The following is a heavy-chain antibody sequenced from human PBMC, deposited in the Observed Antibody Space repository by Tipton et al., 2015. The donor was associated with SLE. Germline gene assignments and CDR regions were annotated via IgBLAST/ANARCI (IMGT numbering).Heavy chain of an antibody. CDR1: GGSISSYY. Sequence: GSLRLSCTVSGGSISSYYWSWIRQPPGKGLEWIGYIYYSGSTNYNPSLKSRVTISVDTSKNQFSLKLSSVTAADTAVYYCARGGSSWPDAFDIWGQGTMVTVSS. CDR2: IYYSGST. J-gene: IGHJ3*02. D-gene: IGHD6-13*01. CDR3: ARGGSSWPDAFDI. V-gene: IGHV4-59*01.